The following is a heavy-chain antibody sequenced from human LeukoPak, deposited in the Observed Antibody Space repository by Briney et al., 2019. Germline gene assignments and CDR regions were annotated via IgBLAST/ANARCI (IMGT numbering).Heavy chain of an antibody. CDR3: ARGGTVTSLDY. J-gene: IGHJ4*02. CDR2: INPNSGGT. V-gene: IGHV1-2*02. Sequence: GWINPNSGGTNYAQKFQGRVTMTRDTSISTAYMELSRLRSDDTAVYYCARGGTVTSLDYWGQGTLVTVSS. D-gene: IGHD4-11*01.